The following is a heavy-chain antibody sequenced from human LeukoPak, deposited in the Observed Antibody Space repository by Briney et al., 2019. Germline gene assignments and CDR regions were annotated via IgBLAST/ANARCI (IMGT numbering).Heavy chain of an antibody. CDR1: GFTFSNFW. V-gene: IGHV3-7*01. CDR3: ARDPVEWELLLDY. D-gene: IGHD1-26*01. J-gene: IGHJ4*02. CDR2: MNIDGSEK. Sequence: PGGSLRLSCAASGFTFSNFWMNWVRQAPGKRLEWVANMNIDGSEKYYADSAKGRFTISRDNARNSVYLQMNSLRVEDTAVYYCARDPVEWELLLDYWGQGTLVTVSS.